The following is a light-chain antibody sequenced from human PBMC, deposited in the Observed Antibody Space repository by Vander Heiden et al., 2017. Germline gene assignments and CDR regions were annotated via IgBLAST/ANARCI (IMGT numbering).Light chain of an antibody. J-gene: IGKJ3*01. CDR2: A. CDR1: QGISSW. CDR3: QQANSFPRVT. Sequence: DIQMTQSPSSVSASVGDRVTITCRASQGISSWLAWYQQKPGKAPKLLIYAASRFSGSGSGTDFTLTISSLQPEDFATYYCQQANSFPRVTFGHGAKVDIK. V-gene: IGKV1D-12*01.